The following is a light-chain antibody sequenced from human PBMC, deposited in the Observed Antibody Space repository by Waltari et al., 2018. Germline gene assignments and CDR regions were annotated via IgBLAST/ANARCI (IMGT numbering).Light chain of an antibody. CDR3: QQSHTTPYS. Sequence: DFQMTQSPASLSASVGDRVTITCRASQSISSHLNWYQHKAGEAPKLLIYGAFDLESGVPRRFSGSASGTEFTLTITGLQPEDFATYYCQQSHTTPYSFGQGTKLEMK. CDR1: QSISSH. CDR2: GAF. J-gene: IGKJ2*01. V-gene: IGKV1-39*01.